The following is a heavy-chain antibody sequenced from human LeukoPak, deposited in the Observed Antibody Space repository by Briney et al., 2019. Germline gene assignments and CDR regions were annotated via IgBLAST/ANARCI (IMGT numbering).Heavy chain of an antibody. J-gene: IGHJ4*01. D-gene: IGHD3-22*01. CDR2: ISYDGSNQ. CDR3: AKDRLGALYYYDSSGYYRFDY. CDR1: EFTFSSYG. V-gene: IGHV3-30*18. Sequence: GRSLRLFCAASEFTFSSYGMHWVRQAPGKGLEWVAVISYDGSNQYYTDTVKGRFTISRDNSKNTLYLQMNGLRAEDTAVYYCAKDRLGALYYYDSSGYYRFDYWGQGTLVTVSS.